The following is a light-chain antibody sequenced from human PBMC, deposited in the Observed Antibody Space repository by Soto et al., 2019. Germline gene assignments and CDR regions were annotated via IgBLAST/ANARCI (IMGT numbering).Light chain of an antibody. V-gene: IGLV7-43*01. J-gene: IGLJ2*01. Sequence: QAVGTQEPSLTVSPGGTVTLTCASSTGAVTSGYYPNWFQQKPGQAPRALIYNTSNKHSWTPARFSGSLLGGKAALTLSGVQPEDQAEYFCLLYYGAAGVFGGGTKLTVL. CDR1: TGAVTSGYY. CDR2: NTS. CDR3: LLYYGAAGV.